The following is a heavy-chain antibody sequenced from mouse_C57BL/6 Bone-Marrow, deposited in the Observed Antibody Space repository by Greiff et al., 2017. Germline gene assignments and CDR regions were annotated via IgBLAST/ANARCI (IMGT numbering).Heavy chain of an antibody. CDR2: IDPNSGGT. J-gene: IGHJ4*01. Sequence: QVQLQQPGAELVKPGASVKLSCKASGYTFTSYWMHWVKQRPGRGLEWIGRIDPNSGGTKYNEKFKSKATLTVDKPSSTAYMQLSSLTSADSAVYYCAREGILYYGYDYAMDYWGQGTSVTVSS. V-gene: IGHV1-72*01. CDR3: AREGILYYGYDYAMDY. CDR1: GYTFTSYW. D-gene: IGHD1-2*01.